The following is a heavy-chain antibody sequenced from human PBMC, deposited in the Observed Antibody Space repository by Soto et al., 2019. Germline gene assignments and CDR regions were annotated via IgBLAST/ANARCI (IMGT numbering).Heavy chain of an antibody. CDR3: ARGRVLRFLEWFPRFDP. Sequence: SETLSLTCSVSGGSISSGDYYWSWIRQPPGKGLEWIGYIYYSGSTYYNPSLKSRVTISVDTSKNQFSLKLSSVTAADTAVYYCARGRVLRFLEWFPRFDPWGQGTLVTAPQ. V-gene: IGHV4-30-4*01. CDR1: GGSISSGDYY. CDR2: IYYSGST. D-gene: IGHD3-3*01. J-gene: IGHJ5*02.